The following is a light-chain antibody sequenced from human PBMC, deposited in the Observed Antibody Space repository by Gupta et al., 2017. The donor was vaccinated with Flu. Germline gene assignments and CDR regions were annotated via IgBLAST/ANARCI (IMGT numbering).Light chain of an antibody. Sequence: IVLTQSPATLSLSPGERATLSCRASQSVNSYLAWYQQKPGQAPRLLIYDASNRDTGIPARFSGSGSGKDLTLTISSREQEDFAGYYCQQRSNWPPITFGQGTRLEIK. CDR2: DAS. CDR3: QQRSNWPPIT. V-gene: IGKV3-11*01. J-gene: IGKJ5*01. CDR1: QSVNSY.